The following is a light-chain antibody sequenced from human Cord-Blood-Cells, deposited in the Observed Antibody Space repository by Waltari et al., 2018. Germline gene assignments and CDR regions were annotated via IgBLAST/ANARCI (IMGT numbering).Light chain of an antibody. J-gene: IGLJ1*01. Sequence: QSALTQPRSVSGSPGQSATISCTGPSSDVGGYNYVSWYQQHPGKAPKLMIYDVSKRPSGVPDRFSGSKSGNTASLTISGLQAEDEADYYCCSYAGSYTFYVFGTGTKVTVL. CDR2: DVS. V-gene: IGLV2-11*01. CDR1: SSDVGGYNY. CDR3: CSYAGSYTFYV.